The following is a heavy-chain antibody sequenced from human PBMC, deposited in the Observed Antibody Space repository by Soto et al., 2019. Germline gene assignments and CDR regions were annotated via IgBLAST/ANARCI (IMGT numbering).Heavy chain of an antibody. CDR1: GASIRNYY. D-gene: IGHD1-26*01. CDR3: AGDQNGSPHFDY. J-gene: IGHJ4*02. CDR2: SYYSGGT. V-gene: IGHV4-59*01. Sequence: QVHLQESGPGLVKPSETLSLTCTVSGASIRNYYWSWIRQPPGKGLEWIGFSYYSGGTNYHPSLNSRVTMSVDTSKNQFSLKLTSVTAADTAVYYCAGDQNGSPHFDYWGQGILVTVSS.